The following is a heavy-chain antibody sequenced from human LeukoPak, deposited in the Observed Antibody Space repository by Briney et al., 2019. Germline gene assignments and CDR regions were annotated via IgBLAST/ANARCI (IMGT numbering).Heavy chain of an antibody. J-gene: IGHJ6*03. CDR3: ARKPPRQNMDV. V-gene: IGHV3-21*01. Sequence: PGGSLRLSCAASGFTFSSYSMNWVRQAPGKGLEWVSSISSSSSYIYYADSVKGQFTISRDNAKNSLYLQMNSLRAEDTAVYYCARKPPRQNMDVWGKGTTVTISS. CDR1: GFTFSSYS. CDR2: ISSSSSYI.